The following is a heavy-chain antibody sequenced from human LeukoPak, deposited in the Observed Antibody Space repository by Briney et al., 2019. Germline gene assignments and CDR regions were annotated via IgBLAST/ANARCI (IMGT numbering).Heavy chain of an antibody. J-gene: IGHJ3*02. CDR2: ISAYNGNT. V-gene: IGHV1-18*01. Sequence: ASVKVSCKASGYTFTSYGISWVRQAPGQGLEWMGWISAYNGNTNYTQTLQGRVTLTTDTSTSTAYIELRSLRSDETAVYYCATGRITIFGVVMGAFDIWGQGTMVTVSS. CDR1: GYTFTSYG. D-gene: IGHD3-3*01. CDR3: ATGRITIFGVVMGAFDI.